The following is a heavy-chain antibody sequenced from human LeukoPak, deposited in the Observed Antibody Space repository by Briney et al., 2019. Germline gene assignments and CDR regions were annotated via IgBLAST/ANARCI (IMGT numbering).Heavy chain of an antibody. D-gene: IGHD6-6*01. CDR3: ARGAGHSSSSLPYDY. Sequence: ASVKVSCKASGYTFTSYDINWVRQAPGQGLEWMGWISAYNGNTNYAQKLQGRVTMTTDTSTSTAYMELRSLRSDDTAVYYCARGAGHSSSSLPYDYWGQGTLVTVSS. CDR1: GYTFTSYD. CDR2: ISAYNGNT. J-gene: IGHJ4*02. V-gene: IGHV1-18*01.